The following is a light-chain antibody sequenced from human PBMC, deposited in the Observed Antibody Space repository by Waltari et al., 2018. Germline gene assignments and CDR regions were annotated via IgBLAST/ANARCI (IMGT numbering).Light chain of an antibody. CDR1: QGIGNY. V-gene: IGKV1-17*01. Sequence: DIQMTQSPSSLSASVGDTVTITCRASQGIGNYLNWFQQKPGKAPKLLIYAATNLQSGVPSRFSGSGSGTEFTLTINSLQPEDFATYYCLQHNSYPLTFGGGTKVEIK. CDR3: LQHNSYPLT. J-gene: IGKJ4*01. CDR2: AAT.